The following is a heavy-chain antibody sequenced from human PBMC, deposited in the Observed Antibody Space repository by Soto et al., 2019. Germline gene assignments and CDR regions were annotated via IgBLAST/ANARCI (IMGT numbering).Heavy chain of an antibody. Sequence: QLQLQESGSGLVKPSQTLSLTCAVSGASISSVVSSGSWTRQPPGKGLEWIGYIYHSGSTYYNPSLKSRVTISVDRSKNQFSLKLSSVTAADTAVYYCARGQVVAAQHWGQGTLVTVSS. D-gene: IGHD2-15*01. CDR2: IYHSGST. CDR3: ARGQVVAAQH. V-gene: IGHV4-30-2*01. CDR1: GASISSVVSS. J-gene: IGHJ4*02.